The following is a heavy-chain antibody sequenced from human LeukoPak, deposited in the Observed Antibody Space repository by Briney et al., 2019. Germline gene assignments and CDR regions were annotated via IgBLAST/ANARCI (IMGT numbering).Heavy chain of an antibody. CDR1: GFTFSNYG. Sequence: PGGSLRLSCLASGFTFSNYGMHWVRQAPGKGLEWVAFIRSDGSFKNYADSVKGRFTISRDNSKNTLYLQMNSLRAEDTAVYYCAKDLVPVITHAFDIWGQGTMVTVSS. V-gene: IGHV3-30*02. J-gene: IGHJ3*02. D-gene: IGHD3-22*01. CDR2: IRSDGSFK. CDR3: AKDLVPVITHAFDI.